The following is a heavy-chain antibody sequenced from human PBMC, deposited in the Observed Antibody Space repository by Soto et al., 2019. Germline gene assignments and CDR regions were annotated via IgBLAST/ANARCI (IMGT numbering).Heavy chain of an antibody. J-gene: IGHJ3*02. CDR3: ARAGLRSYGGNFFGVNPHINAFDI. CDR2: IYYSGST. D-gene: IGHD4-17*01. V-gene: IGHV4-31*03. Sequence: PSETLSLTCTVSGGSISSGGYYWSWIRQHPGKGLEWIGYIYYSGSTYYNPSLKSRVTISVDTSKNQFSLKLSSVTAADTAVYYCARAGLRSYGGNFFGVNPHINAFDIWGQGTMVTVSS. CDR1: GGSISSGGYY.